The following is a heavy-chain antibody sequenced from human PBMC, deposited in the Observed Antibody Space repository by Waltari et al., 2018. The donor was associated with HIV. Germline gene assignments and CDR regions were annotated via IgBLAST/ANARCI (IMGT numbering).Heavy chain of an antibody. Sequence: QAQLVQSGAETKKPGSSVTVSCQASGGAFDTFAFTWVRQAPGQGLEWLGGTAPFFGVIYAQDFNGRVTITSNPSTGTVFLELGGLRPDDTAVYFCAKSDFTELVRGQKAFDVWGQGT. D-gene: IGHD1-26*01. CDR1: GGAFDTFA. J-gene: IGHJ3*01. CDR2: TAPFFGV. V-gene: IGHV1-69*19. CDR3: AKSDFTELVRGQKAFDV.